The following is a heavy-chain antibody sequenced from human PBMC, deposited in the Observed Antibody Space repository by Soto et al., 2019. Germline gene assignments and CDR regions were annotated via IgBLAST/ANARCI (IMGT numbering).Heavy chain of an antibody. CDR3: ARGSRLYYYDSSGYYLY. CDR2: ISAYNGNT. CDR1: GYTFTSYG. V-gene: IGHV1-18*01. J-gene: IGHJ4*02. D-gene: IGHD3-22*01. Sequence: GASVKVSCKASGYTFTSYGISWVRQAPGQGLEWMGWISAYNGNTNYAQKLQGRVTMTTDTSTSTAYMELRSLRSDDTAVYYCARGSRLYYYDSSGYYLYWGQGTLVPVSP.